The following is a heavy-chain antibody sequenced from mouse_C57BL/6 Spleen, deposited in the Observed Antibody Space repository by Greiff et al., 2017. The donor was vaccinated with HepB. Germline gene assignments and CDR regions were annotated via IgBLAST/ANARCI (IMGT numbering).Heavy chain of an antibody. D-gene: IGHD3-2*02. Sequence: QVQLQQPGAELVKPGASVKMSCKASGYTFTSYWITWVKQRPGQGLEWIGDIYPGSGSTNYNEKFKSKATLTVDTSSSTAYMQLSSLTSEDSAVYYCARLRAAQATFAYWGQGTLVTVSA. V-gene: IGHV1-55*01. CDR3: ARLRAAQATFAY. CDR2: IYPGSGST. J-gene: IGHJ3*01. CDR1: GYTFTSYW.